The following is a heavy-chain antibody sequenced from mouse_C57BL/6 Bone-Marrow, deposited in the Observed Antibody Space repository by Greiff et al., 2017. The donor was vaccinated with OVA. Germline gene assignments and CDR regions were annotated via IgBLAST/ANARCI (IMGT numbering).Heavy chain of an antibody. V-gene: IGHV1-76*01. CDR2: IYPGSGNT. D-gene: IGHD1-1*01. Sequence: VQLQQSGAELVRPGASVKLSRKASGYTFTDYYINWVKQRPGQGLEWIARIYPGSGNTYYNEKFKGKATLTAEKSSSTAYMQLSSLTSEDSAVYFCARGDYYGSREDYWGQGTTLTVSS. CDR3: ARGDYYGSREDY. J-gene: IGHJ2*01. CDR1: GYTFTDYY.